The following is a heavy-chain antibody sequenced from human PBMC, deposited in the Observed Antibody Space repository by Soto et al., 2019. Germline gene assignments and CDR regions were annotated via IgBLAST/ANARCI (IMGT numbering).Heavy chain of an antibody. CDR1: GFTFSDYY. V-gene: IGHV3-11*06. Sequence: GGSLRLSCAASGFTFSDYYMTWIRQAPGKGLEWVAYISGSGSNTNYADSVKGRFTISRDKANNTLYLQMNSLRAEDTAVYYCARDSSGDDLYYYGMDVWGQGTTVTVSS. J-gene: IGHJ6*02. CDR2: ISGSGSNT. CDR3: ARDSSGDDLYYYGMDV. D-gene: IGHD6-19*01.